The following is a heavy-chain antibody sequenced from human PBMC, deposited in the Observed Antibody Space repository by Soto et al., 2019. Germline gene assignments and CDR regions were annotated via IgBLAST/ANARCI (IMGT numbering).Heavy chain of an antibody. CDR3: ARDRSHYYYGMDV. CDR1: GGSISSYY. J-gene: IGHJ6*02. CDR2: IYYSGST. V-gene: IGHV4-59*01. Sequence: TSETLSLTCTVSGGSISSYYWSWIRQPPGKGLEWIGYIYYSGSTNYNPSLKSRVTISVDTSKNQFSLKLSSVTAADTAVYYCARDRSHYYYGMDVWGQGTTVTVSS.